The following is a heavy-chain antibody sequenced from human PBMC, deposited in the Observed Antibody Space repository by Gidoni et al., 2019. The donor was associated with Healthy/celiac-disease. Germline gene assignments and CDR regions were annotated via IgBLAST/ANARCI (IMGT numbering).Heavy chain of an antibody. CDR1: GGSISSSSYY. CDR2: IYYSGST. J-gene: IGHJ5*02. Sequence: QLQLQESGPGLVKPSETLSLTCTVSGGSISSSSYYWGWIRQPPGKGLEWIGSIYYSGSTYYNPSLKSRVTISVDTSKNQFSLKLSSVTAADTAVYYCARHRGYSSYIWFDPWGQGTLVTVSS. CDR3: ARHRGYSSYIWFDP. D-gene: IGHD5-18*01. V-gene: IGHV4-39*01.